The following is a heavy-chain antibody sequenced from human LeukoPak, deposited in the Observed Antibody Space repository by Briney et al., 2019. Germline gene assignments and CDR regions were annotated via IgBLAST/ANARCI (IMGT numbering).Heavy chain of an antibody. CDR2: IYTSGST. J-gene: IGHJ5*01. CDR1: GGSISSYY. Sequence: PPETLSLTCNVPGGSISSYYWSWIRQSPGKGLGWIGYIYTSGSTDYNPSLKSRVTISEDTSKSQFSQKLSSVTAADTAVYYCARRACSRTSCWFDSWGQGTLVTVSS. D-gene: IGHD2-2*01. CDR3: ARRACSRTSCWFDS. V-gene: IGHV4-4*09.